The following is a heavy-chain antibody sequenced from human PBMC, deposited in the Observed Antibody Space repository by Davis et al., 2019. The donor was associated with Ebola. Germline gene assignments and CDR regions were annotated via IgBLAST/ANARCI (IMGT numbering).Heavy chain of an antibody. CDR3: ARMQLRGYYFDY. J-gene: IGHJ4*02. CDR2: ISSNGGST. V-gene: IGHV3-64D*08. CDR1: GFTFSSYA. D-gene: IGHD6-6*01. Sequence: GESLKISCSASGFTFSSYAMHWVRQAPGKGLEYVSAISSNGGSTYYADSVKGRFTISRDNSKNTLYLQMSSLRSDDTAVYYCARMQLRGYYFDYWGQGTLVTVSS.